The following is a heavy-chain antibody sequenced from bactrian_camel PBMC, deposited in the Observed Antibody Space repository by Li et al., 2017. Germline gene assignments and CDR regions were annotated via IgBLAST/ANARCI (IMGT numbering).Heavy chain of an antibody. Sequence: HVQLVESGGGSVQAGGSLRLSCSASGYTYSGMCMAWFRQAPGKEREEVAHIDSKGIMTYAKSVEGRFSISRNDLNDTTYLQMDNVKSEDTALYYCGSRYPGSWYRTYWGQGTQVTVS. D-gene: IGHD6*01. CDR1: GYTYSGMC. CDR2: IDSKGIM. CDR3: GSRYPGSWYRTY. J-gene: IGHJ4*01. V-gene: IGHV3S53*01.